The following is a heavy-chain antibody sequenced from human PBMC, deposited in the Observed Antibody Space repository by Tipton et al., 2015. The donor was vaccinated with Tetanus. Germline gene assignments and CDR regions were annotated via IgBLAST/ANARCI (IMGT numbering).Heavy chain of an antibody. CDR2: IFHSGTA. CDR3: ARPIKQWLVPVDS. D-gene: IGHD6-19*01. V-gene: IGHV4-4*02. CDR1: GGSIINTTW. Sequence: TLSLTCTVSGGSIINTTWLTWVRQPPGKGLEWLGDIFHSGTAYYSPSLKSRLTISLDKSNNHLSLNLSSVTAADTAVYYCARPIKQWLVPVDSWGQGTLVTVSS. J-gene: IGHJ4*02.